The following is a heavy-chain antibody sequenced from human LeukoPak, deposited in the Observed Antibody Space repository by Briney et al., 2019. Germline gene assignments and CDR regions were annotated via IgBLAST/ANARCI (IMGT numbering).Heavy chain of an antibody. J-gene: IGHJ3*02. D-gene: IGHD1-26*01. Sequence: GGSLRLSCAASGFTFSSYSMNWVRQAPGKGLEWVSSISSGGSYLNYADSVKGRFTISRDNAKNSLYLQMNSLRAEDTAVYYCARDRIVGASDAFDIWGQGTMVTVSS. CDR2: ISSGGSYL. V-gene: IGHV3-21*01. CDR1: GFTFSSYS. CDR3: ARDRIVGASDAFDI.